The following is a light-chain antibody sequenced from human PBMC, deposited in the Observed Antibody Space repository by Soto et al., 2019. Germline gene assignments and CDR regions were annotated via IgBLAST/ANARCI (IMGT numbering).Light chain of an antibody. Sequence: EIMLTQSPGTLSLSPGERATLSCRASQSIANNDLAWYQQKPGQTPRLLIYGVSSRATGISDRFSGSGSGTDFTLTISRLEPEDFAVYYCQQYGSSPALTFGGGTKVEIK. J-gene: IGKJ4*01. V-gene: IGKV3-20*01. CDR1: QSIANND. CDR3: QQYGSSPALT. CDR2: GVS.